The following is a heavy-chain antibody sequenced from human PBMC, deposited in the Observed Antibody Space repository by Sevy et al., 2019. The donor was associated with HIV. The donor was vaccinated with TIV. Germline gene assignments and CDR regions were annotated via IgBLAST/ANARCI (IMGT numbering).Heavy chain of an antibody. J-gene: IGHJ3*02. V-gene: IGHV1-2*02. CDR1: GYTFTGYY. Sequence: ASVKVSCKASGYTFTGYYMHWVRQAPGQGLEWMGWINPNSGGTNYAQTFQGRVTMTRDTSISTAYMELSRLRSDDTAVYYCAVLLWFGELTDAFDIWGQGTMVTVSS. D-gene: IGHD3-10*01. CDR2: INPNSGGT. CDR3: AVLLWFGELTDAFDI.